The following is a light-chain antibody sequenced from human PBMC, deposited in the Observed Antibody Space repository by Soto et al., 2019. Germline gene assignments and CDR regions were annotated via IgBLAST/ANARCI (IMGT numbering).Light chain of an antibody. CDR2: DVS. CDR3: CSFAGYYTSYV. Sequence: QSALTQPRSVSGSPGQSVTISCTGSSNYVSWYQQHPGRAPKLMIYDVSRRPSGVPDRFSGSKSRNTASLTISGLQAEDEADYFCCSFAGYYTSYVFGPVTKLTVL. J-gene: IGLJ1*01. V-gene: IGLV2-11*01. CDR1: SNY.